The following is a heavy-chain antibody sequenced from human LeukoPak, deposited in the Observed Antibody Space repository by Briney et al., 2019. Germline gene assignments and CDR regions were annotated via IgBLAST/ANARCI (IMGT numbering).Heavy chain of an antibody. J-gene: IGHJ4*02. D-gene: IGHD1-26*01. CDR2: MNPKSGNT. CDR1: GYTFSGYD. CDR3: ATDTGTHFDY. Sequence: ASVKVSCKASGYTFSGYDINWVRQAPGQGLEWMGWMNPKSGNTGYAQKFQGRVTMTRNSSISTAYMELSSLRSEDTAVYYCATDTGTHFDYWGQGTLVTVSS. V-gene: IGHV1-8*01.